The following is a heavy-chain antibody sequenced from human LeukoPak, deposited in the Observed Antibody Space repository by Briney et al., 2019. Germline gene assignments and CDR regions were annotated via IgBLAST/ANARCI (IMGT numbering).Heavy chain of an antibody. J-gene: IGHJ6*04. D-gene: IGHD4-17*01. CDR2: ISSSGSTI. CDR3: ARDSYGDYPYYYYGMDV. CDR1: GFTFSSYE. V-gene: IGHV3-48*03. Sequence: GGSLRLSCAAFGFTFSSYEMNWVRQAPGKGLEWVSYISSSGSTIYYADSVKGRFTISRDNAKNSLYLQMNSLRAEDTAVYYCARDSYGDYPYYYYGMDVWGKGTTVTVSS.